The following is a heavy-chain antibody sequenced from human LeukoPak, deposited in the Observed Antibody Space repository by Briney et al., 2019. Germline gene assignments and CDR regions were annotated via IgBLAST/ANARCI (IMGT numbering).Heavy chain of an antibody. Sequence: PGGSLRLSCAASRFTFSNYWMTWVRQAPGRGLEWVANIQQDGSEKYYVDSVKGRFTISRDNAKNSLYLQMNSLRAEDTAVYYCVRDLYRIVVVPHYFDYWGQGTLVTVSS. D-gene: IGHD3-22*01. CDR1: RFTFSNYW. CDR3: VRDLYRIVVVPHYFDY. CDR2: IQQDGSEK. V-gene: IGHV3-7*01. J-gene: IGHJ4*02.